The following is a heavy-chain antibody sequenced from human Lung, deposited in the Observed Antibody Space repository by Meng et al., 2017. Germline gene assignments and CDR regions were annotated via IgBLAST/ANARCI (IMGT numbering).Heavy chain of an antibody. CDR3: AKIPTYGSGRYYFDY. V-gene: IGHV3-7*01. J-gene: IGHJ4*02. CDR2: IKEEGSEK. D-gene: IGHD3-10*01. CDR1: GFTFSSYW. Sequence: GESLKISCAASGFTFSSYWMSWVRQAPGKGLEWVAKIKEEGSEKYYVDSVKGRFTISRDNAKNSLYLQMNSLRAEDTAVYYCAKIPTYGSGRYYFDYWGQGTLVTVSS.